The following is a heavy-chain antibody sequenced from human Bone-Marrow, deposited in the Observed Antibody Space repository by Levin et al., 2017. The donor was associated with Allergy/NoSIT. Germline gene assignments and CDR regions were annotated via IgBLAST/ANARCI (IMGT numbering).Heavy chain of an antibody. V-gene: IGHV4-59*01. CDR3: AGGVGTTHFQH. Sequence: SETLSLTCSVSGGYISSYYWSWIRPPPGKGLEWIAYIYHSGSTNYNPSLQSRVTISVDRSKKQFSLKLNSVTAADTAVYYCAGGVGTTHFQHWGQGTLVTVSS. J-gene: IGHJ1*01. D-gene: IGHD3-16*01. CDR2: IYHSGST. CDR1: GGYISSYY.